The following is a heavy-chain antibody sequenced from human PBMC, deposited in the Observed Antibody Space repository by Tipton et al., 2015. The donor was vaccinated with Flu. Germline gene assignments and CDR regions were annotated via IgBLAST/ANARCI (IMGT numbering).Heavy chain of an antibody. CDR3: AGSQGGGWELYQDAFDI. V-gene: IGHV4-4*07. D-gene: IGHD1-26*01. CDR2: IYTSGST. Sequence: TLSLTCTVSGGSISSYYWSWIRQPAGKGLEWIGRIYTSGSTNYNPSLKSRVTMSVDTSKNQFSLKLSSVTAADTAVYYCAGSQGGGWELYQDAFDIWGQGTMVTVSS. J-gene: IGHJ3*02. CDR1: GGSISSYY.